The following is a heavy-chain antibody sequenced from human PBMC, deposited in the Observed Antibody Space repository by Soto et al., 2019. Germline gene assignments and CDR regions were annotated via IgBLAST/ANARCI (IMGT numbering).Heavy chain of an antibody. Sequence: SETLSLTCTVSGGSISSYYWSWIRQPPGKGLEWIGYIYYSGSTNYNPSLKSRVTISVDTSKNQFSLKLSSVTAADTAVYYCARHFFPDSSSAPFDYWGQGTLVTV. D-gene: IGHD6-6*01. CDR2: IYYSGST. CDR3: ARHFFPDSSSAPFDY. V-gene: IGHV4-59*08. CDR1: GGSISSYY. J-gene: IGHJ4*02.